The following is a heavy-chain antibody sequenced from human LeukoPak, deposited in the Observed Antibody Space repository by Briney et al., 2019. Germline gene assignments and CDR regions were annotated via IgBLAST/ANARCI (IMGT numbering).Heavy chain of an antibody. J-gene: IGHJ6*02. CDR1: GFTFSSYG. CDR3: AKDRKYFDWSIQDYYYYGMDV. Sequence: PGRSLRLSCAASGFTFSSYGMHWVRQAPGKGLEWVAVISYDGSNKYYADSVEGRFTISRDNSKNTLYLQMNSLRAEDTAVYYCAKDRKYFDWSIQDYYYYGMDVWGQGTTVTVSS. CDR2: ISYDGSNK. V-gene: IGHV3-30*18. D-gene: IGHD3-9*01.